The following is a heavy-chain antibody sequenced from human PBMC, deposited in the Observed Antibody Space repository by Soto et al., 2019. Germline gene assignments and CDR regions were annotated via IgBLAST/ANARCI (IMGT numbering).Heavy chain of an antibody. J-gene: IGHJ4*02. Sequence: PGGSLRLSCAASGFTFSNAWMSWVRQAPGKGLLWVSRINGDGSNTNYADSVKGRFTISRDNAKKRVHPQMSSLSAEDTAVYYCSRSQDYYDPTGYSRADFDYWGQGTLVTVSS. V-gene: IGHV3-74*01. CDR1: GFTFSNAW. D-gene: IGHD3-22*01. CDR2: INGDGSNT. CDR3: SRSQDYYDPTGYSRADFDY.